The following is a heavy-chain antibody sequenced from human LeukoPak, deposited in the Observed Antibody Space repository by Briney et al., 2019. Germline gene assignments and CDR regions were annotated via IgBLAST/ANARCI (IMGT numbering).Heavy chain of an antibody. CDR2: ISSSSSYI. D-gene: IGHD4-17*01. CDR1: GFTFSSYS. CDR3: ARDAATVTSRLLGGRSYYFDY. J-gene: IGHJ4*02. V-gene: IGHV3-21*01. Sequence: PGGSLRLFCAASGFTFSSYSMNWVRQAPGKGLEWVSSISSSSSYIYYADSVKGRFTISRDNAKNSLYLQVNSLRAEDTAVYYCARDAATVTSRLLGGRSYYFDYWGQGTLVTVSS.